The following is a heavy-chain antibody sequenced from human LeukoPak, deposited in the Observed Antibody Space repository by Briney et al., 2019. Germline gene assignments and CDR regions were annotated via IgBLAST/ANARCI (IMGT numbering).Heavy chain of an antibody. CDR3: AREDWSSQGVDY. D-gene: IGHD3/OR15-3a*01. Sequence: GGSLRLSCAASGFTVSKNYMSWVRQAPGKGLEWVSVIYSGGSTYYADSVKGRFTISRDNSKNTLYLQMNSLRAEDTAVYYCAREDWSSQGVDYWGQGTLVTVSS. CDR2: IYSGGST. V-gene: IGHV3-66*01. J-gene: IGHJ4*02. CDR1: GFTVSKNY.